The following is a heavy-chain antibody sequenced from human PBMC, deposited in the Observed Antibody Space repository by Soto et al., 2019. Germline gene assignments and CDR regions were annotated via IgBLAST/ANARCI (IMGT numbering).Heavy chain of an antibody. V-gene: IGHV4-4*02. CDR2: IYNSGST. Sequence: SSETLSLTCVVSGDSITSNYWWTWVRQPPGKGLEWIGEIYNSGSTHYKPSLSSRVTISIDESKNQISLSLSSVTAADTAMYFCARRGTTAARNGMDVWGQGTTVTSP. J-gene: IGHJ6*02. CDR3: ARRGTTAARNGMDV. CDR1: GDSITSNYW. D-gene: IGHD4-17*01.